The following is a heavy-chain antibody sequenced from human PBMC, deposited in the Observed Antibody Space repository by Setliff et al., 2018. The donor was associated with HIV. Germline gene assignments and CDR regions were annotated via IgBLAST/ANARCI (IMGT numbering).Heavy chain of an antibody. J-gene: IGHJ5*02. V-gene: IGHV4-4*07. CDR1: GGSISTDY. D-gene: IGHD1-26*01. Sequence: PSETLSLTCTVSGGSISTDYWTWVRQSAGKGLEWIGRIQTSEGTKYNPSLNSRVTVSIDTPKNQFSLDLTSVTAADTAVYYCATESIVGPTTLFAESDPWGQGTLVTVSS. CDR2: IQTSEGT. CDR3: ATESIVGPTTLFAESDP.